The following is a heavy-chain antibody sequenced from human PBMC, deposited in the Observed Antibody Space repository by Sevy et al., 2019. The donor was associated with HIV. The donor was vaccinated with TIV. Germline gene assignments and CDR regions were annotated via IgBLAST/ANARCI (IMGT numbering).Heavy chain of an antibody. CDR2: LSFGCGRI. CDR3: AREGCTKPHDY. Sequence: GGSLRLSCAASGFTFSDHYVDWVRQAPGKGLEWVSTLSFGCGRINYADSVQGRFTISRDDSKKTLYLEMHSLRVEDTAVYYCAREGCTKPHDYWGQGTLVTVSS. CDR1: GFTFSDHY. J-gene: IGHJ4*02. D-gene: IGHD2-8*01. V-gene: IGHV3-23*01.